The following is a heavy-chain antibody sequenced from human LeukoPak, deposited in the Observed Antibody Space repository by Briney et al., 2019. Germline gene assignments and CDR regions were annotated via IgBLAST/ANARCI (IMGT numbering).Heavy chain of an antibody. D-gene: IGHD6-19*01. J-gene: IGHJ6*02. Sequence: GGSLRLSCAASGFTFSSYGMHWVRQAPGKGLEWVAVISYDGSNKYYADSVKGRFTISRDNSKNTLYLQMNSLRAEDTAVYYYAKDDIAVAGTAYYYCGMDVWGQGTTVTVSS. CDR3: AKDDIAVAGTAYYYCGMDV. V-gene: IGHV3-30*18. CDR1: GFTFSSYG. CDR2: ISYDGSNK.